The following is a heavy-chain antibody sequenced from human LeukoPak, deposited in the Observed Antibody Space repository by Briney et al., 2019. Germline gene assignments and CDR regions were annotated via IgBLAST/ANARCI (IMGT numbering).Heavy chain of an antibody. CDR3: ATEIWFGELFSAFGY. D-gene: IGHD3-10*01. J-gene: IGHJ4*02. Sequence: GGSLRLSCAASGFTLSSYWMSWVRQAPGKGLEWVANIKQDGSEKYYVDSVKGRFTISRDNSKNTLYLQMNSLRAEDTAVYYCATEIWFGELFSAFGYWGQGTLVTVSS. CDR1: GFTLSSYW. V-gene: IGHV3-7*03. CDR2: IKQDGSEK.